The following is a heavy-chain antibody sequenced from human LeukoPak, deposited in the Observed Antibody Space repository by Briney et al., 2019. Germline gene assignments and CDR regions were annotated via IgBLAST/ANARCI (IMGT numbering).Heavy chain of an antibody. V-gene: IGHV3-7*01. CDR1: GFTFSSYW. CDR3: ARDRVAARRSRGYFDY. Sequence: PGGSLRLSCAASGFTFSSYWMSWVRQAPGKGLEWVANIKQDGSEKYYVDSVKGRFTISRDNAKNSLYLQMNSLRAEDTAVYYCARDRVAARRSRGYFDYWGQGTLVTVSS. CDR2: IKQDGSEK. J-gene: IGHJ4*02. D-gene: IGHD6-6*01.